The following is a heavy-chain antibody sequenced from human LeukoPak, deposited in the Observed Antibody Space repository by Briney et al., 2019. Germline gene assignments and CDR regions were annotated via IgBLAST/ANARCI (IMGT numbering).Heavy chain of an antibody. V-gene: IGHV3-48*03. Sequence: GLSLRLSCAASGFNFSNYEMNWVRQAPGRGLEWVSYISSSGRTMYYADSVKGRFTIPRDNAKNSLYLQMNSLRGEDTAIYYCARGGDSSGYYVDYWGQGTLVTVSS. D-gene: IGHD3-22*01. J-gene: IGHJ4*02. CDR1: GFNFSNYE. CDR2: ISSSGRTM. CDR3: ARGGDSSGYYVDY.